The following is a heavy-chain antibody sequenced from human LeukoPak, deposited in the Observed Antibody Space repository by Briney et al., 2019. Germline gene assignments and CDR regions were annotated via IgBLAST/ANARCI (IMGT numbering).Heavy chain of an antibody. D-gene: IGHD6-13*01. CDR2: ISAYNGNT. CDR3: ARAGALYSSSWMGG. CDR1: GYTFTSYG. J-gene: IGHJ4*02. Sequence: ASVKVSRKASGYTFTSYGISWVRQAPGQGLEWMGWISAYNGNTNYAQKLQGRVTMTTDTSTSTAYMELRSLRSDDTAVYYCARAGALYSSSWMGGWGQGTLVTVSS. V-gene: IGHV1-18*01.